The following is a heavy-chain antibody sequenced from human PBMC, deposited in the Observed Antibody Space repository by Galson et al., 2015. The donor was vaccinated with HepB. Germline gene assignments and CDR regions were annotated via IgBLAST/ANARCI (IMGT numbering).Heavy chain of an antibody. CDR1: GFSFSAHT. CDR3: ARDVVWDRASDV. Sequence: SLRLSCAASGFSFSAHTMTWVRPAPGKGLEWVSSISSFNNYIYYADSVKGRFTISRDNAKNSLYLQMNSLRAEDTAVYYCARDVVWDRASDVWGQGTMVAVSS. J-gene: IGHJ3*01. D-gene: IGHD3-16*01. CDR2: ISSFNNYI. V-gene: IGHV3-21*06.